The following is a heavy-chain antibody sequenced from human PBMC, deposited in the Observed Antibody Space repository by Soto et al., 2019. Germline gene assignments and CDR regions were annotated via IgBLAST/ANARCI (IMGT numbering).Heavy chain of an antibody. CDR2: IIPIFGTA. J-gene: IGHJ4*02. D-gene: IGHD1-1*01. V-gene: IGHV1-69*05. Sequence: QVQLVQSGAEVKKPGSSVKVSCKASGGTFSSYAISWVRQAPGQGLEWMGGIIPIFGTANYAQKVQGRVTINTDEATSTAYMELSSLRSEDTAVYYCARFDWNDVGNLDYWGQGTLVTVSS. CDR1: GGTFSSYA. CDR3: ARFDWNDVGNLDY.